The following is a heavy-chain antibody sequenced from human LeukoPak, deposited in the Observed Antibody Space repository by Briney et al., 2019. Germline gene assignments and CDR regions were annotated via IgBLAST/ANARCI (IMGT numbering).Heavy chain of an antibody. J-gene: IGHJ4*02. CDR1: GYSFTSYW. D-gene: IGHD3-22*01. V-gene: IGHV5-51*01. CDR2: IYPGDSGT. Sequence: ESLKISCKGSGYSFTSYWSGWERQMPGKGLECMGIIYPGDSGTRYSPSFQGQVTISADKSISTAYLQWSSLKASDTAMYYCARHFGDYYDSSGYYQDYWGQGTLVTVSS. CDR3: ARHFGDYYDSSGYYQDY.